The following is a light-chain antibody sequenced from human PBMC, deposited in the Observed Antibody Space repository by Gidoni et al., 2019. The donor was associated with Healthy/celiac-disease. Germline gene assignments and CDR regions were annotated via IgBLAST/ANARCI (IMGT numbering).Light chain of an antibody. CDR3: SSYAGSNNPVV. Sequence: QSAPTQPPSASGSPGQSVTISCTGTSSDVGGYNYVSWYQQHPGKAPKLMIYEVSKRPSGVPDRFSGSKSGNTASLTVSGLQAEDEADYYCSSYAGSNNPVVFGGGTQLTVL. J-gene: IGLJ2*01. V-gene: IGLV2-8*01. CDR1: SSDVGGYNY. CDR2: EVS.